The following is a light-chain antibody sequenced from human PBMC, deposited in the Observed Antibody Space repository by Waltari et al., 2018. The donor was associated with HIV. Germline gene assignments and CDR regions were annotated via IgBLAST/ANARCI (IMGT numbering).Light chain of an antibody. CDR2: DAS. CDR1: QSVSNY. J-gene: IGKJ2*01. CDR3: QQRTNWTPDT. Sequence: EIVLTQSPATLSLSPGERATLSCRASQSVSNYLAWYQQKPGQAPRLLIYDASNRASGIPARFSGSGSGTDFTLTISSLEPEDVAVYYCQQRTNWTPDTFGPGTKLEIK. V-gene: IGKV3-11*01.